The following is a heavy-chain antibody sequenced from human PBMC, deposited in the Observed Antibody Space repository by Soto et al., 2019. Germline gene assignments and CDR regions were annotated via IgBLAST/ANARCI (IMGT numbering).Heavy chain of an antibody. CDR1: GGTFSSYA. CDR2: IIPIFGTA. CDR3: ARERPYYDILTSYLFDY. D-gene: IGHD3-9*01. J-gene: IGHJ4*02. V-gene: IGHV1-69*12. Sequence: QVQLVQSGAEVKKPGSSVKVSCKASGGTFSSYAISWVRQAPGQGLEWMGGIIPIFGTANYAQKFQGRVTITADESTSTAYMELSSLRSEDTAVYYCARERPYYDILTSYLFDYWGQGTLVTVSS.